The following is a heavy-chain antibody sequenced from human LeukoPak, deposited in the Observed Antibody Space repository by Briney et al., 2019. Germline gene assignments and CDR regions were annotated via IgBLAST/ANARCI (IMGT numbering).Heavy chain of an antibody. CDR3: ARGDDSSGYSFDY. J-gene: IGHJ4*02. Sequence: PSETLSLTCTVSGGSISSSSYYWGWIRQPPGKGLEWIGSIYYNGGTYYNPSLKSRVTISVDTSKNQFSLKLSSVTAADTAVYYCARGDDSSGYSFDYWGQGTLVTVSS. V-gene: IGHV4-39*01. D-gene: IGHD3-22*01. CDR1: GGSISSSSYY. CDR2: IYYNGGT.